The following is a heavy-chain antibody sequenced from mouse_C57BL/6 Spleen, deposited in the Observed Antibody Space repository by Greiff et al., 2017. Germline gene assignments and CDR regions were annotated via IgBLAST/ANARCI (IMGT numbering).Heavy chain of an antibody. J-gene: IGHJ2*01. CDR2: IDPSDSYT. V-gene: IGHV1-69*01. CDR3: ARRDYGSSPGY. D-gene: IGHD1-1*01. CDR1: GYTFTSYW. Sequence: QVQLQQPGAELVMPGASVKLSCKASGYTFTSYWMHWVKQRPGQGLEWIGEIDPSDSYTNYNQKFKGKSTLTVDKSSSTAYMQLSSLTSEDSAVYYCARRDYGSSPGYWGQGTTLTVSS.